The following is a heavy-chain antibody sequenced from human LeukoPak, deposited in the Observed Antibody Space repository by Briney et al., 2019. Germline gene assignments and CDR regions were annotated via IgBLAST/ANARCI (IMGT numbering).Heavy chain of an antibody. D-gene: IGHD4-17*01. CDR3: ARESLHPVTTSNWFDP. V-gene: IGHV1-18*01. CDR2: ISAYNGNT. Sequence: VASVKVSCKASGYTFTSYGISWVRQAPGQGLEWMGWISAYNGNTNYAQKLQGRVTMTTDTSTSTAYMELRSLRSDDTAVYYCARESLHPVTTSNWFDPWGQGTLVTVSS. CDR1: GYTFTSYG. J-gene: IGHJ5*02.